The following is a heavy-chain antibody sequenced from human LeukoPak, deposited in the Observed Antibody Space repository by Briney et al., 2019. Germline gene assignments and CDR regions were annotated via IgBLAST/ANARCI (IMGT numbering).Heavy chain of an antibody. CDR2: ISSGSSYI. Sequence: GGSLRLSCAASGFTFSSYSMNWVRQAPGKGLEWVSSISSGSSYIYYADSVKGRFTISRDNAKNSLYLQMNSLRAEDTAVYYCSRGVMPQLPDWFDPWGQGTLVTVSS. V-gene: IGHV3-21*01. J-gene: IGHJ5*02. CDR1: GFTFSSYS. D-gene: IGHD2-2*01. CDR3: SRGVMPQLPDWFDP.